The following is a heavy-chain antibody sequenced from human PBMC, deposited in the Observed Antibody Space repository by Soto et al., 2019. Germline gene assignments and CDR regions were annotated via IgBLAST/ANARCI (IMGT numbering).Heavy chain of an antibody. Sequence: SETLSLTCTVSGGSISSGGYYWSWIRQHPGKGLEWIGYIYYSGSTYYNPSLKSRVTISVDTSKNQFSLKLSSVTAADTAVYYCARASAEYSYGRRNIIYYFEYWGQGTLVTVSS. CDR1: GGSISSGGYY. CDR2: IYYSGST. V-gene: IGHV4-31*03. J-gene: IGHJ4*02. D-gene: IGHD5-18*01. CDR3: ARASAEYSYGRRNIIYYFEY.